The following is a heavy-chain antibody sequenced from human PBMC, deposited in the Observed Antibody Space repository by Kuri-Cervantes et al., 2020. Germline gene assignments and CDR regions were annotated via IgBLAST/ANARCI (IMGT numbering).Heavy chain of an antibody. Sequence: GGSLRLSCAASGFTFSSYSMNWVRQAPGKGLEWVSVIYSGGSTYYADSVKGRFTISRDNSKNTLYLQMNSLRAEDTAVYYCARGMYCSSTSCSFDYWGQGTLVTVSS. CDR1: GFTFSSYS. V-gene: IGHV3-53*01. J-gene: IGHJ4*02. CDR3: ARGMYCSSTSCSFDY. CDR2: IYSGGST. D-gene: IGHD2-2*01.